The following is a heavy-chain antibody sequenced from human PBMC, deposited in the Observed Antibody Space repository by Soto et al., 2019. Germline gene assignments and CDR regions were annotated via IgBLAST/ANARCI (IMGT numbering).Heavy chain of an antibody. V-gene: IGHV1-69*12. Sequence: QVQLVQSGAEVKKPGSSVKVSCKASGGTFSSDSFSWVRQAPGQGLEWMGGIIPMFDTPIYAQKFQDRVTIPADDSTSTAYMQLSSLRSGDTAVYYCARSGGLDRDFNYWGQGSLVTVSS. D-gene: IGHD2-15*01. CDR2: IIPMFDTP. J-gene: IGHJ4*02. CDR1: GGTFSSDS. CDR3: ARSGGLDRDFNY.